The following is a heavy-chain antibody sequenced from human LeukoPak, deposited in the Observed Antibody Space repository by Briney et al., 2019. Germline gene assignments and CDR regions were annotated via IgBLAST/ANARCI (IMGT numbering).Heavy chain of an antibody. V-gene: IGHV4-4*02. Sequence: SETLSLTCAVSGGSISSSNWWSWVRQPPGKGLEWIGEIYHSGSTNYNPSLKSRVTISVDKSKNQFSLKLSSVTAADTAVYYCARDRRDMVRGINIVRQYHYYYYMDVWGKGTTVIVSS. D-gene: IGHD3-10*01. CDR3: ARDRRDMVRGINIVRQYHYYYYMDV. CDR1: GGSISSSNW. J-gene: IGHJ6*03. CDR2: IYHSGST.